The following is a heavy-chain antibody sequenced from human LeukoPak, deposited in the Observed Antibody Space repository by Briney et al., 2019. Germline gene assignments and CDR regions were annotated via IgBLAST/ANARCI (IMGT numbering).Heavy chain of an antibody. D-gene: IGHD3-16*01. CDR2: INIDGSST. J-gene: IGHJ4*02. CDR3: AREITTSGGRYFDY. Sequence: GGSLRLSCAASGFTFSNYWMHWVRQASGKGLVWVSRINIDGSSTNNADSVKGRFTISRDNAKNTLYLQMNSLRAEDTAMYYCAREITTSGGRYFDYWSQGTLVTVSS. V-gene: IGHV3-74*01. CDR1: GFTFSNYW.